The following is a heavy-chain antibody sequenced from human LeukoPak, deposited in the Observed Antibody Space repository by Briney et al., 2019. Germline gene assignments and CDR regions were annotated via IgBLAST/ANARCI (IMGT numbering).Heavy chain of an antibody. V-gene: IGHV1-46*01. D-gene: IGHD3-22*01. CDR3: ARAHYYDSSVFPH. J-gene: IGHJ4*02. CDR2: INPSCGST. Sequence: GASVKVSCKASGYTFTSYYMHWVRQAPGQGLEWMGIINPSCGSTSYAQKFQGRVSMTRDMSTSTVYMELSSLRSEDTAVYYCARAHYYDSSVFPHWGQGTLVTVSS. CDR1: GYTFTSYY.